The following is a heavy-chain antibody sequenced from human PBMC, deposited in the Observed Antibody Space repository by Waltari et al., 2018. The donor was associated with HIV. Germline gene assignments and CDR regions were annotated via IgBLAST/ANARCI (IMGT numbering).Heavy chain of an antibody. D-gene: IGHD2-2*01. CDR2: IYYSGSP. CDR1: GGSISSGDYY. V-gene: IGHV4-30-4*01. CDR3: ARAGSVFGTSPYGMDV. Sequence: QVQLQESGPGLVKPSQTLSLTCTVSGGSISSGDYYWSWIRQPPGKGLEWIGYIYYSGSPYYNPSLKSRVTIAVDTSKNQFSLKLSSVSAADTAVYYCARAGSVFGTSPYGMDVWGQGTTVTVSS. J-gene: IGHJ6*02.